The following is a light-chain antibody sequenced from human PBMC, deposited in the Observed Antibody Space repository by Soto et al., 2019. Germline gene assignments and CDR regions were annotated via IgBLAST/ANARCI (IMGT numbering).Light chain of an antibody. CDR3: CCYSGSGAPYV. CDR2: EVS. Sequence: AVLTQPASVSGSPGQSITISCTGTSSDVGAYNYVSWFQQHPGKAPTLIISEVSNRPSGVSNRFSGSKSGNAASLTISGLQAEDEADYYSCCYSGSGAPYVLDSGTKVT. J-gene: IGLJ1*01. CDR1: SSDVGAYNY. V-gene: IGLV2-14*01.